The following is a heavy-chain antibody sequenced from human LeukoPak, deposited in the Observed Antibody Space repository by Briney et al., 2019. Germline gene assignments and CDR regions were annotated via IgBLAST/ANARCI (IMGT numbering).Heavy chain of an antibody. CDR2: ISSSGSTI. J-gene: IGHJ3*02. V-gene: IGHV3-11*01. CDR1: GFTFSDYY. Sequence: GGSLRLSCAASGFTFSDYYMSWVRQAPGKGLEWVSYISSSGSTIYYADSVKGRFTISRDNAKNSLYLQMNSLRAEDTAVYYCARRPTSDDAFDIWGQGTMVTVSS. CDR3: ARRPTSDDAFDI. D-gene: IGHD2-2*01.